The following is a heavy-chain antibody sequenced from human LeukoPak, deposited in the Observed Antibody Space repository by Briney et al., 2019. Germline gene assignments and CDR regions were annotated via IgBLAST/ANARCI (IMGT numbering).Heavy chain of an antibody. D-gene: IGHD3-10*01. V-gene: IGHV4-30-4*08. CDR3: AREGSGMVRGVDY. J-gene: IGHJ4*02. CDR1: GGSISSGDYY. Sequence: SETLSLTCTVSGGSISSGDYYWSWIRQPPGKGLEWIGYIYYSGSTYYNPSLKSRVTISVDTSKNQFSLKLSSVTAADTAVYYCAREGSGMVRGVDYWGQGTLVTVSS. CDR2: IYYSGST.